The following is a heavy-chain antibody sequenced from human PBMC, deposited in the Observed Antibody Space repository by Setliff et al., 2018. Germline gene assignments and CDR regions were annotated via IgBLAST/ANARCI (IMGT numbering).Heavy chain of an antibody. CDR2: IYHSGST. CDR3: AKHGSYFDY. Sequence: PSETLSLTCTVSGYSISNDYFWGWIRQPPGKGLEWIGSIYHSGSTSYYPSLKSRVTIPVDTSKNQFSLNLSSVTAADTAVYYCAKHGSYFDYWGQGTLVTVST. V-gene: IGHV4-38-2*02. CDR1: GYSISNDYF. J-gene: IGHJ4*02. D-gene: IGHD2-2*03.